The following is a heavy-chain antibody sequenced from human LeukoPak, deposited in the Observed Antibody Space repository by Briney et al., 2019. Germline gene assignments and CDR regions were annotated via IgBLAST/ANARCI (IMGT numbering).Heavy chain of an antibody. D-gene: IGHD2-15*01. J-gene: IGHJ4*02. CDR3: ARGLYCSGGSCPPTGTDYYFDY. CDR2: ISSSSSYI. V-gene: IGHV3-21*01. CDR1: GFTFSSYS. Sequence: GGSLRLSCAASGFTFSSYSMNWVRQAPGKGLEWVSSISSSSSYIYYADSVKGRFTISRDNAKNSLYLQMNSLRAEDTAVYYCARGLYCSGGSCPPTGTDYYFDYWGQGTLVTVSS.